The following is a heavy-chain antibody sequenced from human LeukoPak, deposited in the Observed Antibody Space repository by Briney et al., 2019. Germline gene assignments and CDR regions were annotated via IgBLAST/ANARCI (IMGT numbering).Heavy chain of an antibody. V-gene: IGHV1-24*01. Sequence: ASVKVSCKVTGYTLTELSMHWGRQAPGKGLEWMGGFDPEDGETIYAQKFQGRVTMTEDTSTDTAYMELSSLRSEDTAVYYCATDSRFGELFGYWGQGTLVTVSS. CDR3: ATDSRFGELFGY. CDR2: FDPEDGET. D-gene: IGHD3-10*02. CDR1: GYTLTELS. J-gene: IGHJ4*02.